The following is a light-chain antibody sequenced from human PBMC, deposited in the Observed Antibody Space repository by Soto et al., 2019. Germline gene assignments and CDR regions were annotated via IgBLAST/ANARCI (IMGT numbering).Light chain of an antibody. J-gene: IGKJ5*01. CDR2: WAS. V-gene: IGKV4-1*01. Sequence: DIVMTQSPDSLAVSLGERATINCKSSQSFLYSPNNKNYLAWYQQKPGQPPKLLIYWASTRESGVPDRFSGSGSGTDFTLTISSVQAEDVAVYYCQQYYDSPLTFGQGTRLEIK. CDR3: QQYYDSPLT. CDR1: QSFLYSPNNKNY.